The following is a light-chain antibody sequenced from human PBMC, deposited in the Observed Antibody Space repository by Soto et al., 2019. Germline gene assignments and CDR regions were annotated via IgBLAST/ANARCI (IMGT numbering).Light chain of an antibody. Sequence: EIVFTHSPATLSLSPGERATLFCRASQTVSSYLVWYQQKPGQAPRLLIYDASNRATGVPARFSGSGSGTDFTLTISSLEPEDFAVYYCQQRSDWPITFGQGTRLEIK. J-gene: IGKJ5*01. CDR2: DAS. CDR3: QQRSDWPIT. CDR1: QTVSSY. V-gene: IGKV3-11*01.